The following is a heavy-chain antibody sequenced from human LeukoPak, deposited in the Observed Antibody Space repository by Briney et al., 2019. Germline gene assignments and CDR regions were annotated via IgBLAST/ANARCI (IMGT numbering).Heavy chain of an antibody. Sequence: PGGSLRLSCAASGFTFSTFAMSWVRQAPGKGLEWVSAISGSGGSTYYADSVKGRFTISRDNSKNTLYLQMNSLRAEDTAVYYCAKVGYSSGWIFDYWGQGTLVTVSS. D-gene: IGHD6-19*01. CDR1: GFTFSTFA. V-gene: IGHV3-23*01. J-gene: IGHJ4*02. CDR3: AKVGYSSGWIFDY. CDR2: ISGSGGST.